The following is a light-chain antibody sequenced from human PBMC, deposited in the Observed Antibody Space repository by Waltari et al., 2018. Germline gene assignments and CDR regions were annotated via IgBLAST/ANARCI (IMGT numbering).Light chain of an antibody. J-gene: IGKJ5*01. CDR2: AAS. Sequence: DIQMTQSPSSLSASVRDRVTITCRASQDISNSLAWYQQTPGKAPKFLLYAASRLARGDPSRFSGSGSGTHYTLTISSLQPEDFATYYCQQYYDSPMTFGQGTRLEIK. V-gene: IGKV1-NL1*01. CDR1: QDISNS. CDR3: QQYYDSPMT.